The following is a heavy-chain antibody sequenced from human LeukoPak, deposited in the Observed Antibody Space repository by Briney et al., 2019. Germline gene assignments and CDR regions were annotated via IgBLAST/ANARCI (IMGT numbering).Heavy chain of an antibody. CDR3: ARQQQWLGRGKYPFDY. Sequence: PSETLSLTCTVSGGSISSSSYYWGWIRQPPGKGLEWIGSIYYSGSTYYNPSLKSRVTISVDTSKNQFSLKLSSVTAADTAVYYCARQQQWLGRGKYPFDYWGQGTLVTVSS. J-gene: IGHJ4*02. V-gene: IGHV4-39*01. CDR2: IYYSGST. D-gene: IGHD6-19*01. CDR1: GGSISSSSYY.